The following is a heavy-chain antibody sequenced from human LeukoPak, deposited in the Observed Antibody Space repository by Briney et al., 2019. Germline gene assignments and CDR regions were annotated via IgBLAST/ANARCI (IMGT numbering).Heavy chain of an antibody. CDR2: TSYDGSIK. CDR3: ARLGVHEDLTGYYNDWFDP. CDR1: GFTFSSYA. J-gene: IGHJ5*02. Sequence: GGSLRLSCAASGFTFSSYAMHWVRQAPGKGLEWVAVTSYDGSIKKYADSVKGRFTISRDNSKNTLYLQMNSLRAEDTAVYYCARLGVHEDLTGYYNDWFDPWGQGTLVTVSS. V-gene: IGHV3-30-3*01. D-gene: IGHD3-9*01.